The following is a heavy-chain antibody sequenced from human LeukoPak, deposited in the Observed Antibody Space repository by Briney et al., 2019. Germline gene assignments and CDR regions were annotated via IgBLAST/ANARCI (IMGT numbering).Heavy chain of an antibody. V-gene: IGHV3-9*01. Sequence: GGSLRLSCAASGFTFDDYAMHWVRQAPGKGLEWVSGISWNSGSIGYADSVKGRFTISRDNAKNSLYLQMNSLRAEDTALYYCAKDRRITGTTGYEHWGQGTLVTVSS. CDR3: AKDRRITGTTGYEH. CDR1: GFTFDDYA. D-gene: IGHD1-7*01. CDR2: ISWNSGSI. J-gene: IGHJ4*02.